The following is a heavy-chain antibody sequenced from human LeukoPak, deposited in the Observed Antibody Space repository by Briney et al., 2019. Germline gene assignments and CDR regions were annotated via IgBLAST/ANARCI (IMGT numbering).Heavy chain of an antibody. CDR1: GFTFSSYA. CDR3: ARGPIGHIVATIDY. D-gene: IGHD5-12*01. V-gene: IGHV3-30-3*01. Sequence: PGGSLRLSCAASGFTFSSYAMHWVRQAPGKGLEWVAVISYDGSNKYYADSVKGRFTISRDNSKNTLYLQMNSLRAEDTAVYYCARGPIGHIVATIDYWGQGTLVTVSS. CDR2: ISYDGSNK. J-gene: IGHJ4*02.